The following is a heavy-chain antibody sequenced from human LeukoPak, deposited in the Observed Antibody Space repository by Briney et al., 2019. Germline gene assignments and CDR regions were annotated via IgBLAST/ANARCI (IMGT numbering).Heavy chain of an antibody. CDR2: ISAYNGNT. Sequence: GASVKVSCKASGFTFSGYGITWVRQAPGQGLEWMGWISAYNGNTNYAQKLQGRVTMTTETSTSTAYMELRSLRSDDTAVYYCARGGLRTSVDYWGQGTLVTVSS. CDR3: ARGGLRTSVDY. J-gene: IGHJ4*02. D-gene: IGHD5-12*01. V-gene: IGHV1-18*01. CDR1: GFTFSGYG.